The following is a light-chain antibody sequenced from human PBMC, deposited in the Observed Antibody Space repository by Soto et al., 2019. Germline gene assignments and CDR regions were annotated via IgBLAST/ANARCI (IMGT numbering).Light chain of an antibody. J-gene: IGKJ2*01. CDR2: DAS. CDR3: QQYNRD. Sequence: DIQMTQSPSTLSASVGDRVTITCRASQSISSWLAWYQQKPGKAPKLLIYDASSLESGVPSRFSGSGSGTEFTLTISSLQPDDFATYYCQQYNRDFGQGTKLEIK. CDR1: QSISSW. V-gene: IGKV1-5*01.